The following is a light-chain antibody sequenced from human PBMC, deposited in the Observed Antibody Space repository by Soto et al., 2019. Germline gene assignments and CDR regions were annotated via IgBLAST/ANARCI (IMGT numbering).Light chain of an antibody. J-gene: IGLJ1*01. CDR2: DVS. CDR3: SSYTSSSTLLYV. CDR1: SSDVGGYNY. Sequence: QSALTQPASVSGSPGQSITISCTGTSSDVGGYNYVSWYQQHPGKAPKLMIYDVSNRPSEVSNRFSGSKSGNTASLTISGLQAEYEADYYCSSYTSSSTLLYVFGTGTKLTVL. V-gene: IGLV2-14*01.